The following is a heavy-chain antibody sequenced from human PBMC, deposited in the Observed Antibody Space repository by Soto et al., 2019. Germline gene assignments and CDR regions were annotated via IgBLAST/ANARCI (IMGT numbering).Heavy chain of an antibody. V-gene: IGHV3-33*01. D-gene: IGHD5-12*01. CDR2: IWSEGSNK. CDR1: GFTFSSYG. J-gene: IGHJ4*02. CDR3: ERAGYSGYDLAYFDY. Sequence: QGQPVESGGGGVQPGRSLRLSWAASGFTFSSYGMHWVLQAPVMGLVRVAVIWSEGSNKYYAESVKGRFTIYRDNSKNALYLEMNKLSAEDTAVYYCERAGYSGYDLAYFDYWGQGTLVTVAA.